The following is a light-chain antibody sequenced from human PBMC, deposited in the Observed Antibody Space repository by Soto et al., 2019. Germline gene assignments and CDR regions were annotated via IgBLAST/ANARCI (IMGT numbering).Light chain of an antibody. Sequence: DIQMTQSPSTLSGSVGDRVTITCRASQTISSWLAWYQQKPGKAPKLLIYKASTLKSGVPSTFSGSGSGTEFTLTISSLQPDDVATYYCQHYNSYSEAFGQGTKVELK. CDR2: KAS. J-gene: IGKJ1*01. CDR1: QTISSW. CDR3: QHYNSYSEA. V-gene: IGKV1-5*03.